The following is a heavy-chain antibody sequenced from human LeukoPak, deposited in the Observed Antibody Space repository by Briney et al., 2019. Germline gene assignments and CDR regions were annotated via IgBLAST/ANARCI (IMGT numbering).Heavy chain of an antibody. D-gene: IGHD1-14*01. CDR1: GFTFSSYA. V-gene: IGHV3-23*01. CDR2: ISGSGSTT. Sequence: GGSLRLSCAASGFTFSSYAMSWVRRAPGKGPEWVSGISGSGSTTVYTDSVKGRFIVYRDNSKNTLYLQMNSLRAEDTAVYYCANKVTTGYWGQGTLVTVSS. J-gene: IGHJ4*02. CDR3: ANKVTTGY.